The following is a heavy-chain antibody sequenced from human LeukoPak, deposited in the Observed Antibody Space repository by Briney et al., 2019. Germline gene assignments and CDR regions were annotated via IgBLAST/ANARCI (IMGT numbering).Heavy chain of an antibody. CDR2: IIPIFGTA. J-gene: IGHJ3*02. V-gene: IGHV1-69*13. Sequence: GASVKVSCKASGGTFSSYAISWVRQAPGQGLEWMGGIIPIFGTANYAQKFQGRVTITADESTSTAYMELSSLRSEDTAVYYCARGNIVVVPAAIGIGRIDAFDIWGQGTMVTVSS. CDR3: ARGNIVVVPAAIGIGRIDAFDI. D-gene: IGHD2-2*01. CDR1: GGTFSSYA.